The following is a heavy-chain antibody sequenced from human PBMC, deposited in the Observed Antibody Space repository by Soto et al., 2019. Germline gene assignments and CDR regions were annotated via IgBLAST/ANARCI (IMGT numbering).Heavy chain of an antibody. D-gene: IGHD2-2*01. Sequence: PSETLSLTCTVSGGSISGYSWSWIRQSPGKGLEWIGYVHYSGSTNYNPSLKSRVTISVDTSKNQFSLKLSSVTAADTAVYYCARAETPCAQYCSSTNCYYYYMDVWGKGTTVTVSS. CDR1: GGSISGYS. CDR3: ARAETPCAQYCSSTNCYYYYMDV. J-gene: IGHJ6*03. CDR2: VHYSGST. V-gene: IGHV4-59*08.